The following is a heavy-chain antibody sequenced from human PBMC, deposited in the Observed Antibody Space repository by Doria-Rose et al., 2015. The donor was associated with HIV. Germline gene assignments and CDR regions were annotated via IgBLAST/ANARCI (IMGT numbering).Heavy chain of an antibody. CDR2: IFSDDER. D-gene: IGHD6-13*01. V-gene: IGHV2-26*01. J-gene: IGHJ4*02. Sequence: SGPVLVKPTETLTLTCTVSGVSLSSPGMGVSWTRQPPGKALEWLAHIFSDDERSYKTSLKSRLTITRGTPKSQVVLTMTDMDPVDTATYYCARIKSSRWYHKYYFDFWGQGTLVIVSA. CDR3: ARIKSSRWYHKYYFDF. CDR1: GVSLSSPGMG.